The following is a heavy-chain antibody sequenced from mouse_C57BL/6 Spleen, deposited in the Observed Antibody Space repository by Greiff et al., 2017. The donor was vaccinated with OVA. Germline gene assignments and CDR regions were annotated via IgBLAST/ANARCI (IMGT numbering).Heavy chain of an antibody. Sequence: EVQLQQSGPVLVKPGASVKMSCKASGYTFTDYYMNWVKQSHGKSLEWIGVINPYNGGTSYNQKFKGKATLTVDKSSSTAYMELNSLTSEDSAVYYCARYYYGSSYVFDYWGQGTTLTVSS. V-gene: IGHV1-19*01. D-gene: IGHD1-1*01. CDR3: ARYYYGSSYVFDY. CDR2: INPYNGGT. CDR1: GYTFTDYY. J-gene: IGHJ2*01.